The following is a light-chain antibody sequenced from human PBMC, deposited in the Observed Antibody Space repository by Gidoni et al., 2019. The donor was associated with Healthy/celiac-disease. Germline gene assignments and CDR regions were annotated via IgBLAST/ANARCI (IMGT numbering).Light chain of an antibody. J-gene: IGKJ2*01. CDR1: QSVSSN. CDR2: GES. CDR3: QQYNNWPYT. V-gene: IGKV3-15*01. Sequence: EIVMTQSPATLSVSPGERATLSCRASQSVSSNLYCYQQKPVQAPRLLIYGESTRATGIPARFSGSGSGTEFTLTISSLQSEDFAVYYCQQYNNWPYTFGQGTKLEIK.